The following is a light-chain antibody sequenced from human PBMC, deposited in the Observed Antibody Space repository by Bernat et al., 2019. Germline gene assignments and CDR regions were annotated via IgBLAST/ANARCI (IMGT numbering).Light chain of an antibody. J-gene: IGKJ3*01. CDR1: QSVSSSY. CDR3: QQYGSSPFT. CDR2: AAS. Sequence: EIVLTQSPGTLSLSPGERATLSCMASQSVSSSYLAWYQQTPGQAPRLLIYAASSMATGIPDRCSGSGSGTDFTLNISRLEPEDFAVYYCQQYGSSPFTFGPGTKVDIK. V-gene: IGKV3-20*01.